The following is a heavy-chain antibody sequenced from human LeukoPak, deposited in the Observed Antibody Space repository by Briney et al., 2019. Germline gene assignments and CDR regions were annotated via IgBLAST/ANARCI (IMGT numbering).Heavy chain of an antibody. V-gene: IGHV1-69*13. J-gene: IGHJ4*02. D-gene: IGHD3-10*01. CDR3: ARDRGGYLYFDY. CDR1: GYTFTSYG. CDR2: IIPIFGTA. Sequence: SVKVSCKASGYTFTSYGISWVRQAPGQGLEWMGGIIPIFGTANYAQKFQGRVTITADESTSTAYMELSSLRSEDTAVYYCARDRGGYLYFDYWGQGTLVTVSS.